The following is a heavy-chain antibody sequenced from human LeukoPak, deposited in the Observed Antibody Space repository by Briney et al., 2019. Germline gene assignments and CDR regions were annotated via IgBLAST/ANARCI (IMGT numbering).Heavy chain of an antibody. J-gene: IGHJ3*02. V-gene: IGHV4-59*01. CDR1: GGSISSYY. D-gene: IGHD3-22*01. Sequence: SETLSLTCTVSGGSISSYYWSWIRQPPGKGLEWIGYIYYSGSTNYNPSLKSRVTISVDTSKNQFSLKLSSVTAADTAVYYCARGHYYDSSGYYREAFDIWGQGTMVTVSS. CDR3: ARGHYYDSSGYYREAFDI. CDR2: IYYSGST.